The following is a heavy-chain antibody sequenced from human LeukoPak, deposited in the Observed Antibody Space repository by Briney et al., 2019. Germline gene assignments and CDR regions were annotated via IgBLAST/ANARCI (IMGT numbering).Heavy chain of an antibody. J-gene: IGHJ4*02. CDR2: INPSGGST. CDR1: GYTFTSYY. V-gene: IGHV1-46*01. D-gene: IGHD5-18*01. Sequence: ASVKVSCKASGYTFTSYYMHWVRQAPGQGLEWMGIINPSGGSTSYAQKFQGRVTMTRDTSTSTVYMELSSLRSEDTAVYYRASSGYSYGYYFDYWGQGTLVTVSS. CDR3: ASSGYSYGYYFDY.